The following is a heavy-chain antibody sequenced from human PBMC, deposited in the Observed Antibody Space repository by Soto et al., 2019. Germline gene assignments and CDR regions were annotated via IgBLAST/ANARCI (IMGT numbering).Heavy chain of an antibody. D-gene: IGHD3-22*01. CDR3: ARSYYDSSGYFHGMDV. Sequence: ASVKVSCKASGGTFSSYAISWVRQAPGQGLEWMGGIIPIFGTANYAQKFQGRVTITADESTSTAYMELSSLRSEDTAVYYCARSYYDSSGYFHGMDVWGQGTTVTVSS. J-gene: IGHJ6*02. CDR2: IIPIFGTA. CDR1: GGTFSSYA. V-gene: IGHV1-69*13.